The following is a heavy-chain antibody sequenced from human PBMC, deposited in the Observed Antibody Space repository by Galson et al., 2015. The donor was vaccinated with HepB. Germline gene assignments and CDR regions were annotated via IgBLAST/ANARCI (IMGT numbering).Heavy chain of an antibody. V-gene: IGHV3-15*01. CDR1: GFTFSPIW. J-gene: IGHJ5*02. D-gene: IGHD2-8*02. Sequence: SLRLSCAASGFTFSPIWMSWVRQAPGKGLEWVGRIKSKTDGETTDYAAPVKGRFTISRDDSKNRLYLQMNSLKTEDTAVYYCTADVYYSTYWSWLDPWGQGTLVTVSS. CDR3: TADVYYSTYWSWLDP. CDR2: IKSKTDGETT.